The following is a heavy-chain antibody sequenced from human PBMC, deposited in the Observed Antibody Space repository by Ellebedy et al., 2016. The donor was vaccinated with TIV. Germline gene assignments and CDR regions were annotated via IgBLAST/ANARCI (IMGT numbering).Heavy chain of an antibody. CDR3: ASRAASWYSDNNWFVP. J-gene: IGHJ5*02. V-gene: IGHV3-48*02. CDR2: INAGGERI. CDR1: GFNFGDYS. D-gene: IGHD6-13*01. Sequence: GESLKISCAGSGFNFGDYSMNWVRQAPGKGLEWISYINAGGERIYYADSVKGRFTISRDNARNILYLHITRLRDEDTAVYYCASRAASWYSDNNWFVPWGQGSPVTVSS.